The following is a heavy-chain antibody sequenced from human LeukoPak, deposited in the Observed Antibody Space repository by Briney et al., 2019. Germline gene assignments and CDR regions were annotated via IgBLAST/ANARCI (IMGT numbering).Heavy chain of an antibody. Sequence: PGGSLRLSRAASGFPFSSFAMSGVPGAPGRGLEGGSVIGGSGGSPYYADSVKGRFTISRDNSKNTLYLQINSLRAEDTAVYYCAKINSQLWLNEGFDYWGQGALVTVSS. V-gene: IGHV3-23*01. CDR2: IGGSGGSP. J-gene: IGHJ4*02. D-gene: IGHD5-18*01. CDR3: AKINSQLWLNEGFDY. CDR1: GFPFSSFA.